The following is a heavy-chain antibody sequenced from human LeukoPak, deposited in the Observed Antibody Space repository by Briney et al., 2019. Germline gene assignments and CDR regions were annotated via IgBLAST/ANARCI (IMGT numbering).Heavy chain of an antibody. J-gene: IGHJ3*02. V-gene: IGHV4-39*01. CDR2: IYYSGST. CDR1: GGAISGRRDY. D-gene: IGHD3-16*01. Sequence: SETLSLTCTVSGGAISGRRDYWGWIRQPPGKGLEWIASIYYSGSTHYNPSLKSRVTISVDTSRNQFSLELSTATAADTAMYYCARNVSRGEPGGAFDMWGQGTMVTVSS. CDR3: ARNVSRGEPGGAFDM.